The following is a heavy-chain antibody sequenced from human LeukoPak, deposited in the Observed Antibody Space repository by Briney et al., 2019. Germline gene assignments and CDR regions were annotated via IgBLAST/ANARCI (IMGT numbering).Heavy chain of an antibody. Sequence: GGSLRLSCAGSGFTFSSYSMNWVRHAPGKWLEWVSSISGSSGSGGSTHYADSVKGRVTISRDNSKNTLSLQMNSLRAEDTAVYYCAKSGLNRFDYWGQGTLVTVSS. J-gene: IGHJ4*02. CDR2: ISGSSGSGGST. CDR3: AKSGLNRFDY. V-gene: IGHV3-23*01. D-gene: IGHD2-15*01. CDR1: GFTFSSYS.